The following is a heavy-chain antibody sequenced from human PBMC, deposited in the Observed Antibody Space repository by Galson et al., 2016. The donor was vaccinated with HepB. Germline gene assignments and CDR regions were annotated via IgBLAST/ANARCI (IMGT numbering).Heavy chain of an antibody. CDR3: ARDADIVKVPAAIRADY. CDR2: ISYDGNEE. Sequence: SLRLSCAASGFRFTYYGLHWVRQAPGKGLEWVAVISYDGNEEYYADSVKGRFTIFRDNPKTTVYLQMNSLRAEDTAVYYCARDADIVKVPAAIRADYWGQGTLVTVSS. CDR1: GFRFTYYG. J-gene: IGHJ4*02. D-gene: IGHD2-2*02. V-gene: IGHV3-30*03.